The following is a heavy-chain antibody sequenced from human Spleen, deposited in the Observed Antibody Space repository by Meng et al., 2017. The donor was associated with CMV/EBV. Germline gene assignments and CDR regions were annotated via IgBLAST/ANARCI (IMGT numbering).Heavy chain of an antibody. CDR1: GFTFSSYA. CDR3: ARGKIVRWTLDY. J-gene: IGHJ4*02. V-gene: IGHV3-30-3*01. CDR2: ISYDGSNK. Sequence: VQLVGSGGGVVQPGRSLRLSCAASGFTFSSYAMHWVRQAPGKGLEWVAVISYDGSNKYYADSVKGRFTISRDNSKNTLYLQMNSLRAEDTAVYYCARGKIVRWTLDYWGQGTLVTVSS. D-gene: IGHD2/OR15-2a*01.